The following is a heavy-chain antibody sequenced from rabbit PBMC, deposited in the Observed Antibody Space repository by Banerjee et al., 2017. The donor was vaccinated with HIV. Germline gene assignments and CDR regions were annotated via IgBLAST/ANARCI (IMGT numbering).Heavy chain of an antibody. CDR2: IYGGSSGRT. CDR3: ARANIDGSGYDL. D-gene: IGHD6-1*01. Sequence: QSLEESGGDLVKPGASLTLTCKASGFSYSGGYDMCWVRQAPGKGLEWIGCIYGGSSGRTYYASWAKGRFTISKTSSTTVTLQMTSLTAADTATYFCARANIDGSGYDLWGPGTLVTVS. J-gene: IGHJ4*01. CDR1: GFSYSGGYD. V-gene: IGHV1S40*01.